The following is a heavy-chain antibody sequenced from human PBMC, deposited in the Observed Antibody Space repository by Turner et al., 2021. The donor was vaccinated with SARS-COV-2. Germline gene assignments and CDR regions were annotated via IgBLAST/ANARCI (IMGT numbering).Heavy chain of an antibody. J-gene: IGHJ4*02. CDR1: GFTFNDYA. CDR3: AKGSYYDILTGYYGLDY. V-gene: IGHV3-9*01. CDR2: ITWNSGAV. Sequence: EVQLVESGGGLVQPGRSLRLSCAASGFTFNDYAMHWVRQAPGKGLEWVSGITWNSGAVAYADSVKGRFTISRDNSKNTLYLQMNSLRAEDTAVYYCAKGSYYDILTGYYGLDYWGQGTLVTVSS. D-gene: IGHD3-9*01.